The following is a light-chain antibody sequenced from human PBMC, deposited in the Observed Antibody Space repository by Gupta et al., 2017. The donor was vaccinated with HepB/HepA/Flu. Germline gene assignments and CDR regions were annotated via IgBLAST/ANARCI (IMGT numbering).Light chain of an antibody. V-gene: IGLV3-1*01. J-gene: IGLJ2*01. CDR1: KLGDKY. CDR2: QDS. CDR3: QAWDSSTVVV. Sequence: SYELTQPPSVSVSPGQTDSITCSGDKLGDKYACWYQQKPGQSPVLVIYQDSKRPSGIPERFSGSNSGNTATLTISGTQAMDEADYYCQAWDSSTVVVFGGGTKLTVL.